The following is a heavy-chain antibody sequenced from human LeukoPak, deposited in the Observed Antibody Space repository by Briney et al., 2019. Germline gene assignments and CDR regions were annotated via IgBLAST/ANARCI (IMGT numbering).Heavy chain of an antibody. CDR2: IYPGDSDT. Sequence: GESLKISCKGSGYSFTSYWIGWVRQMPGKGLEWMGIIYPGDSDTRYSPSFQGQVTISADKSIGTAYLQWSSLKASDTAMYYCARRDYDILTGYAPFDCWGQGTLVTVSS. CDR3: ARRDYDILTGYAPFDC. J-gene: IGHJ4*02. CDR1: GYSFTSYW. V-gene: IGHV5-51*01. D-gene: IGHD3-9*01.